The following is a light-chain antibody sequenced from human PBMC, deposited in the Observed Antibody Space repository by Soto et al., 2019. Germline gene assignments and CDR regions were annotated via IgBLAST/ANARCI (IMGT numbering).Light chain of an antibody. CDR1: SSDVGGYNY. Sequence: QSVLTQPPSVSGSPGQSITISCTGTSSDVGGYNYVSWYQQHPGKAPKLMIYEVSNRPSGVSNRFSGSKSGNTASLTISGLQAEDEADYYCSSYTSSSRNYVFGTGTKVTVL. J-gene: IGLJ1*01. CDR3: SSYTSSSRNYV. V-gene: IGLV2-14*01. CDR2: EVS.